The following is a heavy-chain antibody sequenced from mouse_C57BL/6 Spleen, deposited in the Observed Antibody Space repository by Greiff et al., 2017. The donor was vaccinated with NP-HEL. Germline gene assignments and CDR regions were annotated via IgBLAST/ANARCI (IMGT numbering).Heavy chain of an antibody. CDR1: GYSITSGYY. Sequence: EVKLQESGPGLVKPSQSLSLTCSVTGYSITSGYYWNWIRQFPGNKPEWMGYISYDGSNNYNPSLKNRISITRDTSKNQFFLKLNSVTTEDTATYYCAREGAYGSSLYAMDYWGQGTSVTVSS. V-gene: IGHV3-6*01. CDR2: ISYDGSN. J-gene: IGHJ4*01. D-gene: IGHD1-1*01. CDR3: AREGAYGSSLYAMDY.